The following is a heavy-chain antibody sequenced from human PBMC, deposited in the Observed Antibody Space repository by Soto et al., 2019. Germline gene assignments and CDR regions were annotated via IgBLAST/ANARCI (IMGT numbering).Heavy chain of an antibody. V-gene: IGHV1-18*04. J-gene: IGHJ4*02. Sequence: QVQLVQSGGEVKNPGASVKVSCQASGYAFTSYGVNWVRQAPGQGLEWMGWIAPHSGRTTYLPKFQGRVTMTADVSTNTAYIELRSLKSDDTGIYFCARAATGSYHSAYWGQGTLVTVSS. CDR1: GYAFTSYG. CDR2: IAPHSGRT. D-gene: IGHD3-10*01. CDR3: ARAATGSYHSAY.